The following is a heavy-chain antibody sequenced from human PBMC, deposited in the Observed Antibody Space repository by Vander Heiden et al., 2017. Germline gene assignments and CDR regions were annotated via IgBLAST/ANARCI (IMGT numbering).Heavy chain of an antibody. CDR2: IYYSGST. V-gene: IGHV4-59*01. J-gene: IGHJ5*02. Sequence: QVQLQESGPGLVKPSATLSLTCTVSGGSISSYYWSWIRQPPGKGLEWIGYIYYSGSTNYNPSLKSRVTISVDTSKNQFSLKLSSVTAADTAVYYCARGYYYDSSGYYTNWFDPWGQGTLVTVSS. CDR3: ARGYYYDSSGYYTNWFDP. CDR1: GGSISSYY. D-gene: IGHD3-22*01.